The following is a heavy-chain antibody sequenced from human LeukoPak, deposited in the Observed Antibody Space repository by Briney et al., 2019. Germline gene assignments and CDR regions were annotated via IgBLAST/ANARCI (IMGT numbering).Heavy chain of an antibody. CDR3: ARESDDYSNYAFDY. V-gene: IGHV4-59*01. D-gene: IGHD4-11*01. Sequence: SETLSLTCTVSGGSISSYYWSWIRQPPGKGLEWIGYIYYSGSTNYNPSLKSRVTISVDTSKNQFSLKLSSVTAADTAVYYCARESDDYSNYAFDYWGQGTLVTVSS. J-gene: IGHJ4*02. CDR2: IYYSGST. CDR1: GGSISSYY.